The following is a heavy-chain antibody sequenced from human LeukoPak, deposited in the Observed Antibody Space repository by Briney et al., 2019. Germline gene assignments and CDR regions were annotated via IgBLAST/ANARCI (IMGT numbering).Heavy chain of an antibody. D-gene: IGHD2-15*01. CDR3: ANGHCSGGSCYYSDY. J-gene: IGHJ4*02. Sequence: SGGSLRLSCAASGFTFSSYAMSWVRQAPGKGLEWVSAISGSGGSTYYADSVKGRFTISRDNSKNTLYLQMNSLRAEDTAVYYCANGHCSGGSCYYSDYWGQGTLVTVSS. CDR2: ISGSGGST. CDR1: GFTFSSYA. V-gene: IGHV3-23*01.